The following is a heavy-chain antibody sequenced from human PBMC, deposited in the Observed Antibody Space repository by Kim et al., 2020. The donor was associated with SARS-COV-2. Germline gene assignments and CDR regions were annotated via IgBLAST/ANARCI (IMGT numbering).Heavy chain of an antibody. Sequence: GGSLRLSCAASGFTFHDYGMHWVRQAPGKGLEWVAGISWNSATIDYADSVKGRFTISRDNANNSLYLQMNSLRAEDTALYYCAKRKTYRGATFDAYFDY. CDR1: GFTFHDYG. D-gene: IGHD1-26*01. CDR2: ISWNSATI. J-gene: IGHJ4*01. V-gene: IGHV3-9*01. CDR3: AKRKTYRGATFDAYFDY.